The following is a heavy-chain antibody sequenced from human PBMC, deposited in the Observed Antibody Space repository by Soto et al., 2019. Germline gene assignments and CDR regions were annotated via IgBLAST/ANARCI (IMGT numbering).Heavy chain of an antibody. V-gene: IGHV3-74*01. CDR1: GFTFSHHC. CDR2: IHVGGSFT. D-gene: IGHD3-3*01. J-gene: IGHJ4*02. CDR3: VRGTSAWSGKDY. Sequence: VSLRLSCPSSGFTFSHHCMHWVRQAPGKGLIWVSRIHVGGSFTDYADSVKGRFTISRDDAKNTLILQMNNLRAEDTAVYYCVRGTSAWSGKDYWGQGTLVTVSS.